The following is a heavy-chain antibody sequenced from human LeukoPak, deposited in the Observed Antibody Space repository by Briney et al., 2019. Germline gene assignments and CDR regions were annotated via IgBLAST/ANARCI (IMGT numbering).Heavy chain of an antibody. CDR2: ISYDGSNK. V-gene: IGHV3-30-3*02. Sequence: GGSLRLSCAASGFTFSFYAMHWVRQAPGKGLEWVAVISYDGSNKYYADSVKGRFTISRDNSKNTLYLQMNSLRAEDTAVYYCAKTDGYNGIDYWGQGTLVTVSS. D-gene: IGHD5-24*01. CDR1: GFTFSFYA. J-gene: IGHJ4*02. CDR3: AKTDGYNGIDY.